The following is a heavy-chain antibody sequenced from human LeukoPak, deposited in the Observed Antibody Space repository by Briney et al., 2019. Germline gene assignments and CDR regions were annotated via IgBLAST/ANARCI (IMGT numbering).Heavy chain of an antibody. CDR1: GFTVSSNY. CDR2: ISGSGGST. D-gene: IGHD2-15*01. Sequence: PGGSLRLSCAASGFTVSSNYMSWVRQAPGKGLEWVSAISGSGGSTYYADSVKGRFTISRDNSKNTLYLQMNSLRAEDTAVYYCAKRMVAATTRYYYGMDVWGQGTTVTVSS. CDR3: AKRMVAATTRYYYGMDV. J-gene: IGHJ6*02. V-gene: IGHV3-23*01.